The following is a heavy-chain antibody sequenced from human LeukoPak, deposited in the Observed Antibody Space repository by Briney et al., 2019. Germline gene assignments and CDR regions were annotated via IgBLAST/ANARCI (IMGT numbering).Heavy chain of an antibody. D-gene: IGHD2-2*01. V-gene: IGHV3-15*01. CDR2: IKSKTDGGTT. Sequence: PGGSLRLSCAASGFTFSNAWMSWVRQAPGKGLEWVGRIKSKTDGGTTDYAAPVKGRFTISRDDSKNTLYLQMNSLKTEDTAVYYCTTAFPMEGCSSTSRYYWRTDYWGQGTLVTVSS. J-gene: IGHJ4*02. CDR1: GFTFSNAW. CDR3: TTAFPMEGCSSTSRYYWRTDY.